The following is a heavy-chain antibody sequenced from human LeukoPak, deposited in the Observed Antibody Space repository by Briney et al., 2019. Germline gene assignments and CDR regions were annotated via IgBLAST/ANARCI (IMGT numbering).Heavy chain of an antibody. CDR1: GGSISSSSYY. J-gene: IGHJ4*02. Sequence: SETLSLTCTVSGGSISSSSYYWGWIRQPPGKGLGWIGSTYYSGSTYYNPSLKSRVTISVDTSKNQFSLKLSSVTAADTAVYYCARVVGSSGLGYWGQGTLVTVSS. CDR3: ARVVGSSGLGY. V-gene: IGHV4-39*07. CDR2: TYYSGST. D-gene: IGHD6-19*01.